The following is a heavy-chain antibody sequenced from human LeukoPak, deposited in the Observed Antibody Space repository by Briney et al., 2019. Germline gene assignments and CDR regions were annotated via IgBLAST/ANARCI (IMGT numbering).Heavy chain of an antibody. J-gene: IGHJ4*02. V-gene: IGHV1-2*02. CDR3: ARDRPDYYDSSGYADY. D-gene: IGHD3-22*01. CDR1: GYTFTVYY. CDR2: INPNSGGT. Sequence: GASVTVSCKASGYTFTVYYMHWVRQAPGQGLEWMGWINPNSGGTNYAQKFQGRVTMTRDTSISTAYMELSRLRSDDTAVYYCARDRPDYYDSSGYADYWGQGTLVTVSS.